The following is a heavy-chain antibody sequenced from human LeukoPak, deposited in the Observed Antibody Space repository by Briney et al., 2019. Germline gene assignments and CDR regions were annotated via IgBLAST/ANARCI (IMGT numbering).Heavy chain of an antibody. Sequence: GGSLRLSCAASGFTFSTYSMDWVRQAPGKGLEWVSYISSSSNIYYADSVKGRFTISRDNAKNSLYLQMNSLRAEDTAVYYCARGRYGDYAFDYWGQGTLVTVSS. V-gene: IGHV3-48*01. D-gene: IGHD4-17*01. CDR3: ARGRYGDYAFDY. CDR1: GFTFSTYS. CDR2: ISSSSNI. J-gene: IGHJ4*02.